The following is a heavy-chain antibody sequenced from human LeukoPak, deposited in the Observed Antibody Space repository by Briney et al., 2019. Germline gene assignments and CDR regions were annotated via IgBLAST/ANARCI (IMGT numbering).Heavy chain of an antibody. D-gene: IGHD6-19*01. CDR1: GGSISYYY. J-gene: IGHJ4*02. Sequence: SETLSLICTVSGGSISYYYWNWIRQPPGKGLEWIGYISYLGNTNYSPSLKSRITMSVDTSNTQFSLRLNSVTAADTAVYYCASYALGWYKINFWGQGVLVTVSS. CDR2: ISYLGNT. CDR3: ASYALGWYKINF. V-gene: IGHV4-59*01.